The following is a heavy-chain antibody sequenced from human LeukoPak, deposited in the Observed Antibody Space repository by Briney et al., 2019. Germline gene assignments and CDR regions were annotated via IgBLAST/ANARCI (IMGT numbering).Heavy chain of an antibody. Sequence: ASVKVSCKASGYTFTGYYMHWVRQAPGQGLEWMGWINPNSGGTNYAQKFQGRVTMTRDTSISTAYMELSRLRSDDTAVYYCARDQTQSTGTTDYWGQRTLVTVSS. V-gene: IGHV1-2*02. J-gene: IGHJ4*02. CDR1: GYTFTGYY. CDR2: INPNSGGT. CDR3: ARDQTQSTGTTDY. D-gene: IGHD1-1*01.